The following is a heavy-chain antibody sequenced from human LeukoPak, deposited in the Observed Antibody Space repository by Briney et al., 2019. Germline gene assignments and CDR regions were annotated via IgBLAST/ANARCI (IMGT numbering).Heavy chain of an antibody. CDR3: ARVGRVVGQPVFDY. CDR2: IIPIFGTA. Sequence: ASAKVSCKASGGTFSSYAISWVRQAPGQGPEWMGGIIPIFGTANYAQKFQGRVTITADESTSTAYMELSSLRSEDTAVYYCARVGRVVGQPVFDYWGQGTLVTVSS. CDR1: GGTFSSYA. V-gene: IGHV1-69*13. D-gene: IGHD2-15*01. J-gene: IGHJ4*02.